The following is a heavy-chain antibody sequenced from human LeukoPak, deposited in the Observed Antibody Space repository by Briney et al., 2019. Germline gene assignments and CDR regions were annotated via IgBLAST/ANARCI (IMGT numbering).Heavy chain of an antibody. CDR1: GFTLDDYA. D-gene: IGHD3-22*01. V-gene: IGHV3-9*01. Sequence: GGSLRLSCAASGFTLDDYAMHWVRQAPGKGLEWVSGISWNSGSIGYADSVKGRFTISRDNAKNSLYLQMNSLRAEDTALYYCAKDSLQYYYDSSGYSPFDYWGQGTLVTVSS. J-gene: IGHJ4*02. CDR3: AKDSLQYYYDSSGYSPFDY. CDR2: ISWNSGSI.